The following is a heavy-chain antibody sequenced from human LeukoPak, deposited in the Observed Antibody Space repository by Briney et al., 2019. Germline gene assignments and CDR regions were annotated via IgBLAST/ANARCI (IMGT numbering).Heavy chain of an antibody. V-gene: IGHV3-21*01. CDR1: GFTFSSYS. D-gene: IGHD4-11*01. CDR2: VSRSSRHM. Sequence: PGGSLRLSCAASGFTFSSYSMNWVRQAPGKGLEWVSSVSRSSRHMYYADSVKGRFTISRDDAKNSLSLQMDSLRAKDSAVYYCVRDLDTVTTAFLVYWGQGTLVTVSS. J-gene: IGHJ4*02. CDR3: VRDLDTVTTAFLVY.